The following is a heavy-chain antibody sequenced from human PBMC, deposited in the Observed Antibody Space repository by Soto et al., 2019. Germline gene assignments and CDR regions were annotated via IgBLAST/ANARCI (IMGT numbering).Heavy chain of an antibody. Sequence: GESLKISCAASGFTFSSYAMSWVRQAPGKGLEWVSAISGSGGSTYYADSVKGRFTISRDNSKNTLYLQMNSLRAEDTAVYYCAKEDYGDYVDYWGQGTLVTVSS. D-gene: IGHD4-17*01. V-gene: IGHV3-23*01. CDR3: AKEDYGDYVDY. CDR1: GFTFSSYA. CDR2: ISGSGGST. J-gene: IGHJ4*02.